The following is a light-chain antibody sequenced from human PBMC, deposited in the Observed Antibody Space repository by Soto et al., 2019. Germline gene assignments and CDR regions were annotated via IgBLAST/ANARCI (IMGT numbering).Light chain of an antibody. J-gene: IGKJ5*01. V-gene: IGKV3-20*01. CDR1: ETVTSRY. CDR2: AAS. CDR3: HRYGYGSDS. Sequence: EILFTHSPGTLSLSPGERATLSCRASETVTSRYLAWYQQRPGQAPRLLIYAASSRATGIPDRFSGSGSRTDFTLTISRLEPEDAAVYYCHRYGYGSDSFGQGTRLEIK.